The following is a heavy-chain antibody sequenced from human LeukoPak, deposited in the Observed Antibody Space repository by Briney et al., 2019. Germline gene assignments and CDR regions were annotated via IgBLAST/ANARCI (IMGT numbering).Heavy chain of an antibody. CDR3: ARVDYGTATNWFDP. Sequence: PSETLSLICTVSGGSIGTFYWSWIPQPPGKGLEWIGYVYYSGTTNYNPSLKSRLSMSVETSKNQFSLNLSSVTAADTGVYYCARVDYGTATNWFDPWGQGIMVTVSS. CDR2: VYYSGTT. J-gene: IGHJ5*02. D-gene: IGHD4/OR15-4a*01. CDR1: GGSIGTFY. V-gene: IGHV4-59*01.